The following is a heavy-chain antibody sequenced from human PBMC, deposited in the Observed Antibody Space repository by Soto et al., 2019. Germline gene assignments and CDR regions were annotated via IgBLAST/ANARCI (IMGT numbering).Heavy chain of an antibody. CDR1: GFTFSSYS. D-gene: IGHD1-26*01. Sequence: EVQLLESGGDLVQPGGSLRLSCAASGFTFSSYSMIWVRQAPGRGLEWLSAISGSGGSTYYADSVKGRFTISRDNSKNTLYLQMNSLRAEDTAVYYCAKDLGATNTYYFDYWGQGTLVTVSS. V-gene: IGHV3-23*01. CDR3: AKDLGATNTYYFDY. J-gene: IGHJ4*02. CDR2: ISGSGGST.